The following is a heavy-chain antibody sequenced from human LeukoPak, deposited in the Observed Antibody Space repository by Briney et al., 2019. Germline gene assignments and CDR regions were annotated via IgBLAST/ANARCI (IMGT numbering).Heavy chain of an antibody. CDR1: GFTFSSYS. V-gene: IGHV3-48*01. CDR3: ARGRRPGRPPSQKGAFDI. Sequence: GGSLRLSCAASGFTFSSYSMNWVRQAPGKGLEWVSYISSSSSTIYYADSVKGRFTISRDNAKNSLYLQMNSLRAEDTAVYYCARGRRPGRPPSQKGAFDIWGQGTMVTVSS. J-gene: IGHJ3*02. D-gene: IGHD6-25*01. CDR2: ISSSSSTI.